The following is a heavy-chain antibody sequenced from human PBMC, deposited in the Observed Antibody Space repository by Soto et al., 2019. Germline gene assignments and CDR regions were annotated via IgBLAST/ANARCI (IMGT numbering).Heavy chain of an antibody. CDR2: ISYDGSNK. Sequence: GGSLRLSCAASGFTFSSYAMHWVRQAPGKGLEWVAVISYDGSNKYYADSVKGRFTISRDNSKNTLYLQMNSLRAEDTAVYYCASIKTAVAAYRDYWGQGTLVTVSS. CDR3: ASIKTAVAAYRDY. V-gene: IGHV3-30-3*01. D-gene: IGHD6-19*01. J-gene: IGHJ4*02. CDR1: GFTFSSYA.